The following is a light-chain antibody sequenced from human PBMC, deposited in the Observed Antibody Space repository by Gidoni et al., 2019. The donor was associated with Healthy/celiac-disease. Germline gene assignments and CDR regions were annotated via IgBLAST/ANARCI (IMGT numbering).Light chain of an antibody. V-gene: IGKV4-1*01. CDR2: WAS. CDR1: PSVLYSSNNKNY. CDR3: QQYYSTPRT. J-gene: IGKJ1*01. Sequence: SLAVSLGERSTIHCKSSPSVLYSSNNKNYLAWYQQKPGQPPRLLIYWASTRESGVPDRFSGSGSGTDFTLTISSLQAEDVAVYYCQQYYSTPRTFGQGTKVEIK.